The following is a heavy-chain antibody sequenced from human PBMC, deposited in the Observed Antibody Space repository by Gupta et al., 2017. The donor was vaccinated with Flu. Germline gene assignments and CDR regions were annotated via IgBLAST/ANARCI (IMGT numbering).Heavy chain of an antibody. V-gene: IGHV4-39*01. Sequence: QLQLPESGPGLVKPSETLSLTCSVSGGSISSSSYYSGWIRQPPGKGLEWIGNIYYSGSTYYNPSLKSRVTISVDMSKNQFSLKLSSVTAADTAVYYCARAGYCSSSSCHLGWVDPWGQGTLVTVSS. J-gene: IGHJ5*02. CDR1: GGSISSSSYY. CDR3: ARAGYCSSSSCHLGWVDP. CDR2: IYYSGST. D-gene: IGHD2-2*01.